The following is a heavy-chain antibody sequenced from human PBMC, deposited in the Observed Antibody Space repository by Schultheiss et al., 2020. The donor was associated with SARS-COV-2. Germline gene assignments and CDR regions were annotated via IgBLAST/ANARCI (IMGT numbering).Heavy chain of an antibody. D-gene: IGHD3-3*02. Sequence: SQTLSLTCTVSGGSISSGGYYWSWIRQHPGKGLEWIGYIYYSGSTNYNPSLKSRVTISVDTSKNQFSLKLSSVTAEDTAVYYCARAPSLYFGIRYGMDVWGQGTTVTVSS. CDR3: ARAPSLYFGIRYGMDV. CDR1: GGSISSGGYY. CDR2: IYYSGST. V-gene: IGHV4-61*08. J-gene: IGHJ6*02.